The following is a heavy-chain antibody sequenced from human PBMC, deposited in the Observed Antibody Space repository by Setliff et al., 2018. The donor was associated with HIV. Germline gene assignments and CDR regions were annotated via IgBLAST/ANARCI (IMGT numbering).Heavy chain of an antibody. J-gene: IGHJ4*02. V-gene: IGHV4-34*01. Sequence: PSETLSLTCAVYGESFIGYQWNWIRQTPGKGLEWIGEINHSGTTNYNQSLKSRVIISLDTSKNQLSLKLKSVTAAETAVYYCARVPLYYYGNLTEYWGQGTLVTVSS. CDR2: INHSGTT. D-gene: IGHD3-22*01. CDR1: GESFIGYQ. CDR3: ARVPLYYYGNLTEY.